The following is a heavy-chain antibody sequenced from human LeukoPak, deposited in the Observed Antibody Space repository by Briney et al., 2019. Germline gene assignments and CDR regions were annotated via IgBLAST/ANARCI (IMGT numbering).Heavy chain of an antibody. Sequence: SETLSLTCTVSGGSISSGSYCWSWIRQPAGKGLEWIGRIYISGSTSYNPSLKSRVTISVDTSKNQFSLKLSSVTAADTAVYYCARVCIASPGQFDPWGQGTLVTVSS. CDR2: IYISGST. CDR1: GGSISSGSYC. D-gene: IGHD6-13*01. J-gene: IGHJ5*02. V-gene: IGHV4-61*02. CDR3: ARVCIASPGQFDP.